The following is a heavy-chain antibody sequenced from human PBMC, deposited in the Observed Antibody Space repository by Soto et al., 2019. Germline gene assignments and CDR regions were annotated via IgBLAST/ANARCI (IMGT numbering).Heavy chain of an antibody. Sequence: PSETLSLTCTVSGGSISSGGYYWSWIRQHPGKGLEWIGYIYYSGSTYYNPSLKSRVTISVDTSKNQFSLKLSSVTAADTAVYYCATSVIYGDYFGKFDYWGQGTLVTVSS. D-gene: IGHD4-17*01. J-gene: IGHJ4*02. CDR3: ATSVIYGDYFGKFDY. CDR2: IYYSGST. CDR1: GGSISSGGYY. V-gene: IGHV4-31*03.